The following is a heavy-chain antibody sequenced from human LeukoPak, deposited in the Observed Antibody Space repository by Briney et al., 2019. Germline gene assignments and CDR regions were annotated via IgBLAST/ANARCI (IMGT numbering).Heavy chain of an antibody. CDR1: GYTFTRYG. CDR3: ARVKLGRGGGFDY. Sequence: GALVKASGNASGYTFTRYGIIWGRQAAGQRVEWMGWISAYNGNTNCANKLQRRGTMTTDTSTTTAYLELRSLRSDATAVYYCARVKLGRGGGFDYWGQGTLVTVSS. J-gene: IGHJ4*02. V-gene: IGHV1-18*04. D-gene: IGHD7-27*01. CDR2: ISAYNGNT.